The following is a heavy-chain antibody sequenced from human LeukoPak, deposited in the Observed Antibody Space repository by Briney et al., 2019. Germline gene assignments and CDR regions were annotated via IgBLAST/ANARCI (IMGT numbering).Heavy chain of an antibody. CDR2: KKQDGSEK. CDR3: PRSPLYGMDV. Sequence: PGGSLRLSCVGSGFTFSNYWMTWVRQAPGKGLEWVANKKQDGSEKYYGDSVKGRFTISRDNAKNSLYLQMNSLRVEDTAVYYCPRSPLYGMDVWGQGTTVTVAS. V-gene: IGHV3-7*01. CDR1: GFTFSNYW. J-gene: IGHJ6*02.